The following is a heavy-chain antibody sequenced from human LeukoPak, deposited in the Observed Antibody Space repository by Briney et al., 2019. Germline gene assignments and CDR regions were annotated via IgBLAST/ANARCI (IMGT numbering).Heavy chain of an antibody. CDR2: IYYSGST. CDR1: GGSFSGYY. D-gene: IGHD6-13*01. J-gene: IGHJ6*03. V-gene: IGHV4-59*01. Sequence: SETLSLTCAVYGGSFSGYYWSWIRQPPGKGLEWIGYIYYSGSTNYNPSLKGRVTISVDTSKNQFSLKLSSVTAADTAVYYCARERSSWYTQNYYYYYMDVWGKGTTVTISS. CDR3: ARERSSWYTQNYYYYYMDV.